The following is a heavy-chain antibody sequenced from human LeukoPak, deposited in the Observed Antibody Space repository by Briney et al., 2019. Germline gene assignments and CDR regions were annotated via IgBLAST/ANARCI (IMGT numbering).Heavy chain of an antibody. D-gene: IGHD3-10*01. Sequence: GASVKVSCKASGGTFSSYAISWVRQAPGQGLEWMGRIIPIPGTANYAQKFQGRVTITTDESTSTAYMELSSLRSEDTAVYYCARDLGGNFDYWGQGTLVTVSS. CDR2: IIPIPGTA. J-gene: IGHJ4*02. CDR1: GGTFSSYA. V-gene: IGHV1-69*11. CDR3: ARDLGGNFDY.